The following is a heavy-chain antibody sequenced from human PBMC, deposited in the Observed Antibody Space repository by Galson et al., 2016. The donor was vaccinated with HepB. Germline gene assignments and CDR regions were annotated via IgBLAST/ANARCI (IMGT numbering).Heavy chain of an antibody. J-gene: IGHJ6*02. CDR1: GYTFTNYY. CDR2: INPSGDSA. V-gene: IGHV1-46*01. CDR3: ARDRLGPYGMDV. D-gene: IGHD7-27*01. Sequence: SVKVSCKASGYTFTNYYMHWVRQAPGQGLDWMGIINPSGDSARYEQKFQGRVTMTRDTSTSTVYMELSSLRSEDTAVYFCARDRLGPYGMDVWGQGTTVTVSS.